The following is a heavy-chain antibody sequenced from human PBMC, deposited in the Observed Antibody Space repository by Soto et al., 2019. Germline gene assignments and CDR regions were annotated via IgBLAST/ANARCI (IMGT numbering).Heavy chain of an antibody. J-gene: IGHJ6*02. Sequence: PGGSLRLSCAASGFTFSSYGMHWVRQAPGKGLEWVAVISYDGSNKYYADSVKGRFTISRDNSKNTLYLQMNSLRAEDTAVYYCAKVSGYCSVGGCYSVRYYYYGMDVWGQGTTVTVSS. V-gene: IGHV3-30*18. CDR3: AKVSGYCSVGGCYSVRYYYYGMDV. CDR2: ISYDGSNK. CDR1: GFTFSSYG. D-gene: IGHD2-15*01.